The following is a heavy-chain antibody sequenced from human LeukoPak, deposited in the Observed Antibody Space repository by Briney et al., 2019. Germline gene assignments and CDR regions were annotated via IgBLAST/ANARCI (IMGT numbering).Heavy chain of an antibody. Sequence: SETLSLTCTVSSGSISSYYWSWIRQPAGKGLEWIGRIYNSGNTNYNPSLKSRVTMSVDTSKNQFSLKLSSVTAADTAVYYCARSVVPAAKYYFDYWGQGTLVTVSS. V-gene: IGHV4-4*07. J-gene: IGHJ4*02. CDR2: IYNSGNT. D-gene: IGHD2-2*01. CDR3: ARSVVPAAKYYFDY. CDR1: SGSISSYY.